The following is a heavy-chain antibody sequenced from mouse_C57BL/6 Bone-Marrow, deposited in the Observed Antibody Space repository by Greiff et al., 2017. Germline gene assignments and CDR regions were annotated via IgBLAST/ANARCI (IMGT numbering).Heavy chain of an antibody. V-gene: IGHV5-6*01. J-gene: IGHJ2*01. CDR1: GFTFSSYG. CDR2: ISSGGSYT. Sequence: EVKLVQSGGDLVKPGASLKLSCAASGFTFSSYGMSWVRQTPDKRLEWVATISSGGSYTYYPDSVKGRFTISRDNAKNTLYLQMSSLKSEDTAMYYCARDSSPVYFDYWGQGTTLTVSS. D-gene: IGHD1-1*01. CDR3: ARDSSPVYFDY.